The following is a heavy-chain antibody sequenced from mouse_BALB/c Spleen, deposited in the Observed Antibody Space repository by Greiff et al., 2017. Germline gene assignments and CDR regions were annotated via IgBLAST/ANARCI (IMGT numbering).Heavy chain of an antibody. Sequence: EVQLQQSGPELVKPGASVKMSCKASGYTFTSYVMHWVKQKPGQGLEWIGYINPYNDGTKYNEKFKGKATLTSDKSSSTAYMELSSLTSEDSAVYYCAKVIYYGNPYYCDYWGQGTTLTVSS. D-gene: IGHD2-1*01. CDR2: INPYNDGT. V-gene: IGHV1-14*01. J-gene: IGHJ2*01. CDR3: AKVIYYGNPYYCDY. CDR1: GYTFTSYV.